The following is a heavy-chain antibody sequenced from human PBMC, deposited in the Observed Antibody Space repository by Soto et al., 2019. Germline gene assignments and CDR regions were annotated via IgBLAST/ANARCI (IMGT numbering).Heavy chain of an antibody. CDR3: ARMATFGSLNWFDP. CDR2: MNPGSGDT. D-gene: IGHD3-16*01. Sequence: AAVKVSCKASGYSFTNNDVSWVRQATGQGLEWMGWMNPGSGDTGYAQKFQGRVTMTRDISIATAYMELSSLRSDDTAIYYCARMATFGSLNWFDPWGQGTLVTVSS. CDR1: GYSFTNND. V-gene: IGHV1-8*01. J-gene: IGHJ5*02.